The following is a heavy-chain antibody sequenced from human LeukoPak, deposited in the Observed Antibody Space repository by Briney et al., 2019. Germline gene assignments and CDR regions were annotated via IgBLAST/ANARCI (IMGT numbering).Heavy chain of an antibody. D-gene: IGHD5-18*01. J-gene: IGHJ3*02. V-gene: IGHV1-2*02. CDR1: GYTFTGYY. CDR3: AREGLATVSAFDI. Sequence: ASVKVSCKASGYTFTGYYMHWVRQAPGQGLEWMGWINPNSGGTNYAQKFQGRVTMTGDTSISTAYMELSRLRSDDTAVYYCAREGLATVSAFDIWGQGTMVTVSS. CDR2: INPNSGGT.